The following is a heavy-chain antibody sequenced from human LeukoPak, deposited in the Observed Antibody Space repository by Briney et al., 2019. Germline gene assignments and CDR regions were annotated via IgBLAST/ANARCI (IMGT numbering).Heavy chain of an antibody. CDR1: GYIFSSYA. D-gene: IGHD6-19*01. CDR2: INTGNGNT. Sequence: ASVKVSCKASGYIFSSYAMHWVRQAPGQRLEWMGWINTGNGNTKYSQKFQGRVTITRDTSASTAYMELSSLRSEDTAVYYCARVAPPGYSSGWYAGAFDIWGQGTMVTVSS. CDR3: ARVAPPGYSSGWYAGAFDI. V-gene: IGHV1-3*04. J-gene: IGHJ3*02.